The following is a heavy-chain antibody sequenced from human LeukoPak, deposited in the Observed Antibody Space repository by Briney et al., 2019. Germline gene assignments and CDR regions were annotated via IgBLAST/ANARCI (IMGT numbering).Heavy chain of an antibody. CDR1: GSTFSSYW. CDR3: ARGLLGMSYYYYYMDV. V-gene: IGHV3-7*01. Sequence: GGSLRLSCAASGSTFSSYWMSWVRQAPGKGLEWVANIKQDGSEKYYVDSVKGRFTISRDNAKNSLYVQMNSLRAEDTAVYYCARGLLGMSYYYYYMDVWGKGTTVTISS. CDR2: IKQDGSEK. J-gene: IGHJ6*03. D-gene: IGHD7-27*01.